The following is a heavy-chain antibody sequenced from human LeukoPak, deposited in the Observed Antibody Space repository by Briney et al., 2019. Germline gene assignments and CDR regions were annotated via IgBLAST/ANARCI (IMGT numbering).Heavy chain of an antibody. Sequence: GESLEISCKGSGYSFTSYWISWVRPVPGKGLEWMGIISPGDSDNRYSPSFQGQVTISADKSISTAYLQWSSLKASDTAMYYCARRHYYDSSGYYSYWGQGTLVTVSS. V-gene: IGHV5-51*01. CDR2: ISPGDSDN. CDR1: GYSFTSYW. J-gene: IGHJ4*02. D-gene: IGHD3-22*01. CDR3: ARRHYYDSSGYYSY.